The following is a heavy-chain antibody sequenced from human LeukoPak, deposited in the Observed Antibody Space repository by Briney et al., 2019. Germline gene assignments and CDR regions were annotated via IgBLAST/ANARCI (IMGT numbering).Heavy chain of an antibody. V-gene: IGHV3-43*01. D-gene: IGHD3-10*01. J-gene: IGHJ4*02. CDR1: GFTFDDYA. CDR3: TRDTDYGSATNYFDS. Sequence: PGGSLRLSCAASGFTFDDYAMHRVRQAPGKGLEWVALISWEGDTTYYADSVRGRFTISRDNSKNSLYLHMNSLRTEDTAFYYCTRDTDYGSATNYFDSWGQGTLVSVSS. CDR2: ISWEGDTT.